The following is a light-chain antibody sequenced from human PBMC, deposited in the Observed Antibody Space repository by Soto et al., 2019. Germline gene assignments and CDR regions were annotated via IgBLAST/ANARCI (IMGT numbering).Light chain of an antibody. CDR3: SSYTTRSTYV. CDR2: EVT. CDR1: SSDVGRFNF. J-gene: IGLJ1*01. Sequence: SVLTQPASVSGSPGQSITISCTGTSSDVGRFNFVSWFQQHPGKAPKLLIYEVTKRPSGVSNRFSGSKSGNTASLTISGLQTEDEADYYCSSYTTRSTYVFGTGTKSPS. V-gene: IGLV2-14*01.